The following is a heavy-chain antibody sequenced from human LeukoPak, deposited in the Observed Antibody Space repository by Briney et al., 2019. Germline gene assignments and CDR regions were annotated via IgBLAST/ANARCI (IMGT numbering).Heavy chain of an antibody. J-gene: IGHJ4*02. Sequence: ASVKVSCKASGYTFTSYDINWVRQATGQGLEWMGWMNPNSGNTAYAQKFQGRVTMTRNTSISTAYMELSSLSSEDTAVYYCASSVYCSGGSCYSSFDYWGQGTPVTVSS. V-gene: IGHV1-8*01. CDR1: GYTFTSYD. D-gene: IGHD2-15*01. CDR3: ASSVYCSGGSCYSSFDY. CDR2: MNPNSGNT.